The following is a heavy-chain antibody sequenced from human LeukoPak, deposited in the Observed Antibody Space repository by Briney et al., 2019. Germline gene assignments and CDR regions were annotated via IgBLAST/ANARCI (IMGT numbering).Heavy chain of an antibody. D-gene: IGHD3-16*02. CDR2: IYPSDSHT. J-gene: IGHJ6*03. CDR1: GYTFPIYW. V-gene: IGHV5-51*01. CDR3: VRHYRPPQDSRAAKPTGYYYYYMDV. Sequence: RGESLKISCQGSGYTFPIYWIGWVRQTPGKGLEWMGIIYPSDSHTIYSPSFQGQVTVSADKSISTAYLQWSSLKASDTAIYYCVRHYRPPQDSRAAKPTGYYYYYMDVWGTGTAGIVSS.